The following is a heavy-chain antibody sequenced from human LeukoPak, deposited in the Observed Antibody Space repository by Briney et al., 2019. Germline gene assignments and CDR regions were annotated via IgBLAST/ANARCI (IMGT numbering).Heavy chain of an antibody. CDR1: GRSFSGYY. CDR2: INHSGST. V-gene: IGHV4-34*01. CDR3: TYSSGPIDY. J-gene: IGHJ4*02. Sequence: PSETLSLTCAVYGRSFSGYYWSWIRQPPGKGLEWIGEINHSGSTNYNPSLKSRVTISVDTSKNQFSLKLSSVTAADTAVYYCTYSSGPIDYWGQGTLVTVSS. D-gene: IGHD6-19*01.